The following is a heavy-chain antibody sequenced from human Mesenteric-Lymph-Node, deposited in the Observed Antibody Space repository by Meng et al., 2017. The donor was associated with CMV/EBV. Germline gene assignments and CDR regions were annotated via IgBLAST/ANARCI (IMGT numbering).Heavy chain of an antibody. J-gene: IGHJ4*02. CDR3: ARVWGNSYGYGGRYYYDSSGYYDDDY. CDR2: INPSGGST. D-gene: IGHD3-22*01. CDR1: GYTFTSYG. V-gene: IGHV1-46*01. Sequence: ASVKVSCKASGYTFTSYGISWVRQAPGQGLEWMGIINPSGGSTSYAQKFQGRVTMTRDTSTSTVYMELSSLRSEDTAVYYCARVWGNSYGYGGRYYYDSSGYYDDDYWGQGTLVTVSS.